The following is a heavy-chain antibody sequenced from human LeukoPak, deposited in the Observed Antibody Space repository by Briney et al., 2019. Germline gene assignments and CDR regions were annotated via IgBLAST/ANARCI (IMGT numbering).Heavy chain of an antibody. CDR3: ARGSIAVAANYGMDV. Sequence: SVKVSCKASGGTFSSYAISWVRQAPGQGLEWMGGIIPIFGTANHAQKFQGRVTITADESTSTAYMELSSLRSEDTAVYYCARGSIAVAANYGMDVWGQGTTVTVSS. J-gene: IGHJ6*02. V-gene: IGHV1-69*01. CDR2: IIPIFGTA. CDR1: GGTFSSYA. D-gene: IGHD6-19*01.